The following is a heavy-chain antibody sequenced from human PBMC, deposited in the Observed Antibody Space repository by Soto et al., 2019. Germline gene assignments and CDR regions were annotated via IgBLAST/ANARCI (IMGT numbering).Heavy chain of an antibody. Sequence: GGSLRLSCAASGFTFSSYGMHWVRQAPGKGLEWVAVISYDGSNKYYADSVKGRFTISRDNSKNTLYLQMNSLRAEDTAVYYCAKDLREYLIQLGFDYWGQGTLVTVSS. CDR3: AKDLREYLIQLGFDY. CDR1: GFTFSSYG. CDR2: ISYDGSNK. D-gene: IGHD5-18*01. V-gene: IGHV3-30*18. J-gene: IGHJ4*02.